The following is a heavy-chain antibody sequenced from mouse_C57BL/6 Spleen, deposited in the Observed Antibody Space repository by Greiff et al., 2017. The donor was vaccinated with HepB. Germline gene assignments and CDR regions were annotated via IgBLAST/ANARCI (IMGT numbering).Heavy chain of an antibody. J-gene: IGHJ2*01. V-gene: IGHV5-6*01. CDR1: GFTFSSYG. D-gene: IGHD2-4*01. CDR2: ISSGGSYT. CDR3: ARHGDYEGPCDY. Sequence: EVQGVESGGDLVKPGGSLKLSCAASGFTFSSYGMSWVRQTPDKRLEWVATISSGGSYTYYPDSVKGRFTISRDNTKNTLYLQMSSLKSEDTAMYYCARHGDYEGPCDYWGQGPTLTVSS.